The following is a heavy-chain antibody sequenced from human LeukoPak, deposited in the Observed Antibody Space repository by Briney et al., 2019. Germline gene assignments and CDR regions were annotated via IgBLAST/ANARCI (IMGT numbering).Heavy chain of an antibody. CDR3: TRVGSSGSVDY. Sequence: KPVGSLRLSCAASGFTFSDYYMSWIRQAPGKGLEWVSYISSRTSDTNYVDSVKGRFAISRDDAKNSLYLQMNSLRAEDTAVYYCTRVGSSGSVDYWGQGTLVTVSS. V-gene: IGHV3-11*06. D-gene: IGHD1-1*01. J-gene: IGHJ4*02. CDR2: ISSRTSDT. CDR1: GFTFSDYY.